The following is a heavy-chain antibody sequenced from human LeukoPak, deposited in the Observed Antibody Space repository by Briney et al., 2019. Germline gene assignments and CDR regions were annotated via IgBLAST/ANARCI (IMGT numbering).Heavy chain of an antibody. CDR2: IVVGSGNT. CDR3: ARGVAGYGPYDY. V-gene: IGHV1-58*02. D-gene: IGHD5-12*01. CDR1: GFTFTSSA. J-gene: IGHJ4*02. Sequence: GASVKVSCKASGFTFTSSAMQWVRQARGQRLEWIGWIVVGSGNTNYAQKFQERVTIIRDMSTSTAYMELSSLRSEDTAVYYCARGVAGYGPYDYWGQGTLVTVSS.